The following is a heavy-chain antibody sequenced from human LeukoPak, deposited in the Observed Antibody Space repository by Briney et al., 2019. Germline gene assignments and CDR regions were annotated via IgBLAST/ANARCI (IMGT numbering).Heavy chain of an antibody. CDR2: IHEDGSDK. D-gene: IGHD2-15*01. CDR1: GFTFSRHW. V-gene: IGHV3-7*01. J-gene: IGHJ2*01. Sequence: PGGSLRLSCAASGFTFSRHWMNWVRQAPGKGLEWVANIHEDGSDKYYVDSVKGRFTISRDNAKNSLYLQMNSLRAEDTAVYYCAGGQGWHFDLWGRGTLITVSS. CDR3: AGGQGWHFDL.